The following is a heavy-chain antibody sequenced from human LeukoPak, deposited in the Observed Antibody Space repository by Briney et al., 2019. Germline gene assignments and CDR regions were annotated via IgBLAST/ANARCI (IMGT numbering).Heavy chain of an antibody. CDR3: ARGARYCGGDCYSFDY. D-gene: IGHD2-21*02. Sequence: ASVKASCKASGGTFSSYAISWVRQAPGQGLEWMGGIIPIFGTANYAQKFQGRVTLTTDESTSTAYMELSSLRSEDTAVYYCARGARYCGGDCYSFDYWGQGTLVTVSS. CDR2: IIPIFGTA. J-gene: IGHJ4*02. V-gene: IGHV1-69*05. CDR1: GGTFSSYA.